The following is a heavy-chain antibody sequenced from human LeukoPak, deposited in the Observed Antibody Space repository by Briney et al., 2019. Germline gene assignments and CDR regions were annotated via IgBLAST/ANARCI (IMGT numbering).Heavy chain of an antibody. CDR2: IWYDGSNK. J-gene: IGHJ4*02. CDR1: GFTFRNHG. Sequence: PGGSLRLSCAASGFTFRNHGMYWVRQAPGKGLEWVAVIWYDGSNKYYGDSVKGRFTISRDNSKNTLYLQMDSLRAEDTAVYYCATPLDYYDSSGYHQGGDWGQGTLVTVSS. D-gene: IGHD3-22*01. V-gene: IGHV3-33*03. CDR3: ATPLDYYDSSGYHQGGD.